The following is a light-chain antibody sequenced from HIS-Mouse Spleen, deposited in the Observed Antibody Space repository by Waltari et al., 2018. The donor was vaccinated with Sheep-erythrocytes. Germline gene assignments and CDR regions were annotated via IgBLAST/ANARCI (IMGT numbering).Light chain of an antibody. Sequence: QSALTQPRSVSGSPGQSVTISCTGTSSDVGGYNYVSWYQQHPGKAPKRMIYDVSKRPSGGPDRVSGSKSGNTASLTISGLQAEDEADYYCCSYAGSYNHVFATGTKVTVL. CDR1: SSDVGGYNY. CDR3: CSYAGSYNHV. J-gene: IGLJ1*01. V-gene: IGLV2-11*01. CDR2: DVS.